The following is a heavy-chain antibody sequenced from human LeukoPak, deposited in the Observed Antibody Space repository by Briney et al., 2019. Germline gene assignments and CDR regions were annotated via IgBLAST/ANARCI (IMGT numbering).Heavy chain of an antibody. V-gene: IGHV5-51*01. CDR1: GYSFTKYW. J-gene: IGHJ3*02. Sequence: GESLKISCKGSGYSFTKYWIAWVRQMPGKGLEWMGIIYPGDFDTRYSPSFQGQVTISADKSISIVYLQWSGLKASDTAMYYCARQDLAFDIWGQGTMVTVSS. CDR2: IYPGDFDT. CDR3: ARQDLAFDI.